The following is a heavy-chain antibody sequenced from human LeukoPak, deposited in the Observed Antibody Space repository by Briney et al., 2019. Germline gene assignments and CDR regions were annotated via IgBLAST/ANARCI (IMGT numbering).Heavy chain of an antibody. V-gene: IGHV1-18*04. CDR1: GYTFTSYY. CDR3: ARMGRVVTANPVYYYYMDV. D-gene: IGHD2-21*02. Sequence: ASVKVSCKASGYTFTSYYMHWVRQAPGQGLEWLGWISAYNGNTQNSQKLHGRVTMTTDTSTSTAYMELRSLTSDDTAVYYCARMGRVVTANPVYYYYMDVWGKGTTITISS. CDR2: ISAYNGNT. J-gene: IGHJ6*03.